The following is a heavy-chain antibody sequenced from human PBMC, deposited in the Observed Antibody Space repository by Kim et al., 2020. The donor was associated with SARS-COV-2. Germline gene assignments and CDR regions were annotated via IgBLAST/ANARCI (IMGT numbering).Heavy chain of an antibody. CDR3: ARSRCSSTSCYNSGYDLFDY. CDR1: GGSISSGGYY. J-gene: IGHJ4*02. Sequence: SETLSLTCTVSGGSISSGGYYWSWIRQHPGKGLEWIGYIYYSGSTYYNPSLKSRVTISVDTSKNQFSLKLSSVTAADTAVYYCARSRCSSTSCYNSGYDLFDYWGQGTLVTVSS. V-gene: IGHV4-31*03. D-gene: IGHD2-2*02. CDR2: IYYSGST.